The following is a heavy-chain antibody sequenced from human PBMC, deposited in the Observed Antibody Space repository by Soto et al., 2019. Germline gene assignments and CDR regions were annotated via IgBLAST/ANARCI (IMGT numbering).Heavy chain of an antibody. V-gene: IGHV3-23*01. CDR2: ISGSGGST. CDR3: AKVWTSIAAAVPDAFYI. D-gene: IGHD6-13*01. CDR1: GFTFSSYA. Sequence: GGSLRLSCAASGFTFSSYALSWVRQAPGKGLEWVSAISGSGGSTYYADSVKGRFTISRDNSKNTLHLQMNSLRAEDTAVYYCAKVWTSIAAAVPDAFYIWGQGTMVTVSS. J-gene: IGHJ3*02.